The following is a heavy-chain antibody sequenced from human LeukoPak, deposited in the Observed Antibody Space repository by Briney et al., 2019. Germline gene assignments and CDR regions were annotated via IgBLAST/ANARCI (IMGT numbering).Heavy chain of an antibody. J-gene: IGHJ3*02. V-gene: IGHV3-66*01. CDR2: IYSGGST. Sequence: GGSLRLSCAASGFNVSSNYMSWVRQAAGKGREGVAVIYSGGSTYYADSVKVRFTISRDNSKNTLYLQMNSLRAEDTAVYYCARDRVVGPSLSLDAFDIWGQGTMVTVSS. CDR1: GFNVSSNY. D-gene: IGHD2-15*01. CDR3: ARDRVVGPSLSLDAFDI.